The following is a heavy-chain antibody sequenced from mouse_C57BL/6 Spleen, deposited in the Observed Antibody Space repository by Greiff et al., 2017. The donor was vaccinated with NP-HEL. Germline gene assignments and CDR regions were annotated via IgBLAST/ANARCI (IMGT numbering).Heavy chain of an antibody. CDR3: ARRGITRGYFDV. J-gene: IGHJ1*03. V-gene: IGHV1-26*01. Sequence: EVQLQQSGPELVKPGASVKISCKASGYTFTDYYMNWVKQSHGKSLEWIGDINPNNGGTSYNQKFKGKATLTVDKSSSTAYMELRSLTSEDSAVYYCARRGITRGYFDVWGTGTTVTVSS. D-gene: IGHD1-1*01. CDR1: GYTFTDYY. CDR2: INPNNGGT.